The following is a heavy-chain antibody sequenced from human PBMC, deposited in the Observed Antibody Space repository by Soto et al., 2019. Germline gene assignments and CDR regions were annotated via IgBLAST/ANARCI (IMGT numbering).Heavy chain of an antibody. Sequence: DVQLLESGGGLVQPGGSLRLSCAASGFTFGNYGINWVRQAPGKGLEWVSGISGGGGSTYYADSVKGRFTVSRDPSKNSVFLEMNTLRAEDTAVYYCAKGFIVVVTVLRPDDAFDVWGQGTPVTVSS. CDR2: ISGGGGST. V-gene: IGHV3-23*01. J-gene: IGHJ3*01. CDR1: GFTFGNYG. D-gene: IGHD2-21*02. CDR3: AKGFIVVVTVLRPDDAFDV.